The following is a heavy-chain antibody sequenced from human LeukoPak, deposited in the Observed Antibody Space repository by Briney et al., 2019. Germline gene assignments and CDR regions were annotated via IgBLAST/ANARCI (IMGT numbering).Heavy chain of an antibody. V-gene: IGHV3-7*01. J-gene: IGHJ5*02. D-gene: IGHD3-9*01. CDR2: IKQDGSEK. Sequence: GGSLRLSCAASGFTFSIYWMSCVRQAPGKGLEWVANIKQDGSEKYYVDSVKGRFTISRDNAKNSLYLQMNSLRAEDTAVYYCARVGGLDWLTVDVFDPWGQGTLVTVSS. CDR1: GFTFSIYW. CDR3: ARVGGLDWLTVDVFDP.